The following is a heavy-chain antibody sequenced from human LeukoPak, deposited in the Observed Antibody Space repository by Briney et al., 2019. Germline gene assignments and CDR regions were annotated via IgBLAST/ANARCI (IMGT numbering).Heavy chain of an antibody. CDR1: GFTFGSFV. CDR3: ARWGVGDY. Sequence: GGSLRLSCAASGFTFGSFVMNWVRQAPGKGLEWVSYISSSGTTYYADSVKGRFTISRDNAKNSLFLQMNSLRAEDTAVYYCARWGVGDYWGQGTLVTVSS. J-gene: IGHJ4*02. CDR2: ISSSGTT. V-gene: IGHV3-48*03. D-gene: IGHD1-26*01.